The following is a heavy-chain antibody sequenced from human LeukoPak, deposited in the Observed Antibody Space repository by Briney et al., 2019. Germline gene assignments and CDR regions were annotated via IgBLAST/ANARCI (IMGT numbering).Heavy chain of an antibody. D-gene: IGHD1-1*01. CDR2: IYYSGST. CDR1: GGSIRSYY. Sequence: SETLSLTCTVSGGSIRSYYWSWIRQPPGKGLEWIGYIYYSGSTNYNPSLKSRVTISVDTSKNQFSLKLSSVTAADTAVYYCARVTWYTYYYMDVWGKGTTVTVSS. J-gene: IGHJ6*03. V-gene: IGHV4-59*12. CDR3: ARVTWYTYYYMDV.